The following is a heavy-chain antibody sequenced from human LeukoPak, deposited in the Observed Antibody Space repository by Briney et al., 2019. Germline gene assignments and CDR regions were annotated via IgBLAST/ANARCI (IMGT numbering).Heavy chain of an antibody. V-gene: IGHV4-59*08. Sequence: SETLSLTCTVSGGSISPHYWTWIRQPPGKGLEWIGYFHYSGSTNYNPSLESRVTISVDTSKNQFSLKLSSVTAADTAVYHCARLMPRPQDAFDIWGQGTMVTVSS. CDR2: FHYSGST. D-gene: IGHD2-2*01. J-gene: IGHJ3*02. CDR3: ARLMPRPQDAFDI. CDR1: GGSISPHY.